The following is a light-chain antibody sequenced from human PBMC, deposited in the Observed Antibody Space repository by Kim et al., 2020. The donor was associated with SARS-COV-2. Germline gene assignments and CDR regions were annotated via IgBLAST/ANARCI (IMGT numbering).Light chain of an antibody. Sequence: VALGQTVRITCQGDSLRSYYATWYQQKPGQAPILVIYGKNNRPSGIPDRFSGSSSGNTTSLTITGTQAGDEADYYCNSRDSNNNVLFGGGTQLTVL. V-gene: IGLV3-19*01. J-gene: IGLJ2*01. CDR1: SLRSYY. CDR2: GKN. CDR3: NSRDSNNNVL.